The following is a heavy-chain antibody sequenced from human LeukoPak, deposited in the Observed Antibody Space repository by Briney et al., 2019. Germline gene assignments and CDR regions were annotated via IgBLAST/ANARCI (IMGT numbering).Heavy chain of an antibody. CDR3: GKTTTGYSSGRYPGWPVDY. CDR1: GFTFNSFA. CDR2: IFGSGGSA. J-gene: IGHJ4*02. Sequence: EGSLRLSCAASGFTFNSFAMSWVRQAPGKGLEWVSGIFGSGGSAHYADSVKGRFTISRDNSKNTVYLQMDSLRVEDTAVYYCGKTTTGYSSGRYPGWPVDYWGQGTLVTVSS. V-gene: IGHV3-23*01. D-gene: IGHD6-19*01.